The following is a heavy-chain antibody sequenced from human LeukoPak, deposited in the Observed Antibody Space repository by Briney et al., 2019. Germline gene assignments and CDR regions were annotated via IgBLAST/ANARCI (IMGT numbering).Heavy chain of an antibody. CDR1: GFTFSSCW. CDR2: INSDGSST. CDR3: ARVISLTGTIFDS. Sequence: PGGSLRLSCAASGFTFSSCWMHWVRQDPGKGLVWVARINSDGSSTSYAESVKGRLTISRDNAKNTLYLQMSSLRVEDTAVYYCARVISLTGTIFDSWGQGTLVTVSS. V-gene: IGHV3-74*01. J-gene: IGHJ4*02. D-gene: IGHD1-7*01.